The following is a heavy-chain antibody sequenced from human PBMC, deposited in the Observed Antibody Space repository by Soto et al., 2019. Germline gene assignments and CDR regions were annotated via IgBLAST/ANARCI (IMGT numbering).Heavy chain of an antibody. CDR3: NRGISGSFTTLDF. CDR2: IRSKAYGGTT. Sequence: PGGSLRLSCTTSGFTFGDYAMSWFRQAPGKGLEWVGFIRSKAYGGTTEYAASVKGRFTISRDDSASIAYLQMNSLKTEDTALYYCNRGISGSFTTLDFWGQGTLVTVSS. CDR1: GFTFGDYA. J-gene: IGHJ4*02. V-gene: IGHV3-49*03. D-gene: IGHD1-26*01.